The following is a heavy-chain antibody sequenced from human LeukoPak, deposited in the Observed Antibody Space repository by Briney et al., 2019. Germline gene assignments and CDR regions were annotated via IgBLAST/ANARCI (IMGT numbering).Heavy chain of an antibody. CDR3: ARSAYYDSSGYYHDY. D-gene: IGHD3-22*01. CDR1: GFTFSSYW. V-gene: IGHV3-74*01. J-gene: IGHJ4*02. Sequence: GGSLRLSCAASGFTFSSYWMHWVRQAPGKGLVWVSRINTDGSRTDYADSVKGRFTISRDNAKNTLYLQMNSLRAEDTAVYYCARSAYYDSSGYYHDYWAREPWSPSPQ. CDR2: INTDGSRT.